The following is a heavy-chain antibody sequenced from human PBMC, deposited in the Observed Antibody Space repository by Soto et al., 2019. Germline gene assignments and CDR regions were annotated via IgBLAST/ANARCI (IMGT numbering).Heavy chain of an antibody. J-gene: IGHJ4*02. CDR2: IWYDGTQK. V-gene: IGHV3-33*01. CDR1: GFTFNTYS. Sequence: QVLFEESGGGVVQPGRSLRLSCEASGFTFNTYSMHWVRQPPGKGLEWLAAIWYDGTQKYYADSVQGRFIISRDNSKKTLYLEMNSLRAEDTAVYYCARAGGTTVTGLWHFDSWGQGTLVTVSS. D-gene: IGHD4-17*01. CDR3: ARAGGTTVTGLWHFDS.